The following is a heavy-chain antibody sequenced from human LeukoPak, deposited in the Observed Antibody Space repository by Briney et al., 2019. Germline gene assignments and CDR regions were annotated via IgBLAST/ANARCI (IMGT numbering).Heavy chain of an antibody. CDR1: GFTFSSYA. V-gene: IGHV3-23*01. Sequence: PGGSLRLSCAASGFTFSSYAMSWVRQAPGKGLEWVSAISGSGGSTYYADSVKGRFTISRDNSKSTLYLQMNSLRAEDTAVYYCAKVVLNYGSGSYYYFDYWGQGTLVTVSS. D-gene: IGHD3-10*01. CDR2: ISGSGGST. J-gene: IGHJ4*02. CDR3: AKVVLNYGSGSYYYFDY.